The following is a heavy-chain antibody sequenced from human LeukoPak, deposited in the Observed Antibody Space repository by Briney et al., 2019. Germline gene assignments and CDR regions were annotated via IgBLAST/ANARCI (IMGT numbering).Heavy chain of an antibody. CDR2: IRSKANSYAT. Sequence: GGSLRLSCAASGFTLSGSAMHWVRQASGKGLEWVGRIRSKANSYATAYAASVKGRFTISRDDSKNTAYLQMNSLKTEDTAVYYCTRHASFSSSSLWGQGTLVTVSS. CDR3: TRHASFSSSSL. V-gene: IGHV3-73*01. J-gene: IGHJ4*02. CDR1: GFTLSGSA. D-gene: IGHD6-6*01.